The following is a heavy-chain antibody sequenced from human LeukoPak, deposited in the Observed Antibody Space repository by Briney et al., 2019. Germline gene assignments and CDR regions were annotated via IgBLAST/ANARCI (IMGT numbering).Heavy chain of an antibody. CDR3: AKDTKRITMIVVVNYAFDI. CDR1: GFTFSSYA. D-gene: IGHD3-22*01. Sequence: GGSLRLSCAASGFTFSSYAMSWVRQAPGKGLEWVSAISGSGGSTYYADSVKGRFTISRDNSKNTLYLQMNSLRAEDTAVYYCAKDTKRITMIVVVNYAFDIWGQGTMDTVSS. CDR2: ISGSGGST. J-gene: IGHJ3*02. V-gene: IGHV3-23*01.